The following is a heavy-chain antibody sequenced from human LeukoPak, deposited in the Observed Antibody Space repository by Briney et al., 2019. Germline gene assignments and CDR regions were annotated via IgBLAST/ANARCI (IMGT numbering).Heavy chain of an antibody. J-gene: IGHJ4*02. CDR3: VRGRLVRSTNYFDY. Sequence: GGSLRLSCAASGFTFSSYWMSWVRQAPGKGLEWVANIKQDGSEKYYVDSVKGRFTISRDNAQNSVHLQMNSLRDEDTAVYYCVRGRLVRSTNYFDYWGKGALVTVSS. CDR2: IKQDGSEK. CDR1: GFTFSSYW. D-gene: IGHD1-1*01. V-gene: IGHV3-7*01.